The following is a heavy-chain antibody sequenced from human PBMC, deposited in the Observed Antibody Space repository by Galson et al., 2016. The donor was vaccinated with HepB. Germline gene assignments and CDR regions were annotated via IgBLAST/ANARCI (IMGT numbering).Heavy chain of an antibody. V-gene: IGHV4-4*02. CDR1: GGSFSDNYW. CDR2: IHSRGAT. D-gene: IGHD1-26*01. Sequence: SETLSLTCGVSGGSFSDNYWWSWVRQSPEKGLEWIGEIHSRGATNYNPSFRSRVTVSLDKSSQSFSLKLTSMTAADTAVYHCARKGAGFSSYHDYWAKGILVAVSS. J-gene: IGHJ4*02. CDR3: ARKGAGFSSYHDY.